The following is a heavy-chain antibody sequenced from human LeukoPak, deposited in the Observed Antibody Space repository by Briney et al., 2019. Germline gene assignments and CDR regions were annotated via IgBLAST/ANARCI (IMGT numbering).Heavy chain of an antibody. J-gene: IGHJ4*02. V-gene: IGHV3-74*01. CDR1: GFTFSSNW. CDR3: VRDLGGRSGH. D-gene: IGHD1-26*01. Sequence: GGSLRLSCAASGFTFSSNWMHWVRQAPGKGLVWVSRINEDGSTTNYADSVKGRSTIFRDNAKNTLYLQMNSLRAVDTAVYYCVRDLGGRSGHWGQGTLVTVSS. CDR2: INEDGSTT.